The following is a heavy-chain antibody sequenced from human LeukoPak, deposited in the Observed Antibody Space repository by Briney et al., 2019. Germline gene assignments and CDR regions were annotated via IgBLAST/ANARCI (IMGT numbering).Heavy chain of an antibody. J-gene: IGHJ4*02. V-gene: IGHV1-18*04. CDR3: ARDPGIYSSSWTSFDY. CDR2: ISAYNGNT. Sequence: ASVKVSCKASGYTFTSYGISWVRQAPGQGLEWMGWISAYNGNTNYAQKLQSRVTMTTDTSTSTAYMELRSLRSDDTAVYYCARDPGIYSSSWTSFDYWGQGTLVTVSS. CDR1: GYTFTSYG. D-gene: IGHD6-13*01.